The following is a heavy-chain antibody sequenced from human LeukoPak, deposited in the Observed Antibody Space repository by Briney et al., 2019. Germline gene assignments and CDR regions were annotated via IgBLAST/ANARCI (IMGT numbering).Heavy chain of an antibody. CDR1: GFTFSSYW. CDR2: INQDGSEK. Sequence: GGSLRLSCSASGFTFSSYWMSWVRQAPGRGLEWVANINQDGSEKYYVDSVKGRFTISRDNAKNSLYLQMSSLRAEDTALYYCASRSSVAASGPGWGQGTLVTVSS. J-gene: IGHJ4*02. CDR3: ASRSSVAASGPG. V-gene: IGHV3-7*01. D-gene: IGHD2-15*01.